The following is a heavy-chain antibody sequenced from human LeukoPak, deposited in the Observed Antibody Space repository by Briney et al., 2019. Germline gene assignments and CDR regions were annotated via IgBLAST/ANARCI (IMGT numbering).Heavy chain of an antibody. V-gene: IGHV1-8*01. CDR2: MNPNSGNT. D-gene: IGHD6-13*01. CDR3: ARGGGNIAAAVWFDP. CDR1: GYTFTSYD. J-gene: IGHJ5*02. Sequence: GASVKVSCKASGYTFTSYDINWVRQATGQGLEWMGWMNPNSGNTGYAQKFKGRVTMTRNTSISTAYMELSSLRSEDTAVYYCARGGGNIAAAVWFDPWGQGTLVTVSS.